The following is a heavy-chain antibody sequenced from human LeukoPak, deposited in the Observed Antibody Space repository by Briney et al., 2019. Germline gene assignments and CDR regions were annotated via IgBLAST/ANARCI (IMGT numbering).Heavy chain of an antibody. CDR1: GFTFSSYW. J-gene: IGHJ4*02. CDR2: IKQDGSEK. Sequence: PGGSLRLSCAASGFTFSSYWMSWVRQAPGKGLEWAANIKQDGSEKYYVDSVKGRFTISRDNAKNSLYLQMNSLRAEDTAVYYCARVYYFDSSGEGYWGQGTLVTVSS. V-gene: IGHV3-7*01. CDR3: ARVYYFDSSGEGY. D-gene: IGHD3-22*01.